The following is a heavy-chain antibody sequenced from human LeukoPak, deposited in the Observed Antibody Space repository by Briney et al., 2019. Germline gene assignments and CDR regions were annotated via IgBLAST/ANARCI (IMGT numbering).Heavy chain of an antibody. CDR2: ISYDGRNK. Sequence: GRSLRLSCAASEFTFNDHDMHWVRQAPGKGLEWVAAISYDGRNKYYADSVKGRFTISRDNSKNTLNLQMNSLRTEDTAVFYCAKPRDIDSWAFDVWGQGTMVTVSS. CDR3: AKPRDIDSWAFDV. CDR1: EFTFNDHD. J-gene: IGHJ3*01. D-gene: IGHD2-15*01. V-gene: IGHV3-30*18.